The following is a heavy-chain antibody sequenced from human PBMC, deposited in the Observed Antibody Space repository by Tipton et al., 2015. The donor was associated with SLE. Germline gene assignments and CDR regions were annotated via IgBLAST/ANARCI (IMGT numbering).Heavy chain of an antibody. V-gene: IGHV1-2*06. CDR1: GYTFTGYH. J-gene: IGHJ4*02. CDR2: IDPNSGGT. CDR3: ARGIAAAGTVFDY. D-gene: IGHD6-13*01. Sequence: VQLVQSGAEVRKPGASVKVSCKTSGYTFTGYHMHWVRQAPGQGPEWMGRIDPNSGGTKYAQKFQGRVTLTRDTSIRTAYMELTSLTSDDTAVYYCARGIAAAGTVFDYWGQGTLVTVSS.